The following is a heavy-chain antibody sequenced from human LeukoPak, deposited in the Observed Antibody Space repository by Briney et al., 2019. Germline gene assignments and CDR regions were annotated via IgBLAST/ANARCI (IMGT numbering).Heavy chain of an antibody. Sequence: PSETLSLTCTVSGGSISSYYWSWIRQPPGKGLEWIGYIYYSGSTNYNPSLKSRVTISVDTSKNQFFLKVSSVTAADTAVYYCARAPGNDYYPYYYMDVWGKGTTVTVSS. D-gene: IGHD4/OR15-4a*01. CDR1: GGSISSYY. CDR2: IYYSGST. J-gene: IGHJ6*03. CDR3: ARAPGNDYYPYYYMDV. V-gene: IGHV4-59*01.